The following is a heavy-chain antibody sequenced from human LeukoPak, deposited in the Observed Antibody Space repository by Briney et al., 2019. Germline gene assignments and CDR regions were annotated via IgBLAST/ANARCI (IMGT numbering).Heavy chain of an antibody. D-gene: IGHD4-23*01. V-gene: IGHV1-46*01. CDR2: INPSGGST. CDR3: ARGEGGNSVGY. Sequence: ASVKVSAKASGYTFTSYYIHWVRQAPGQGLEWMGVINPSGGSTSYAQKFQGRVAMTRDTSTSTVYMELSSLRFEDTAVYYCARGEGGNSVGYWGQGTLVTVSS. CDR1: GYTFTSYY. J-gene: IGHJ4*02.